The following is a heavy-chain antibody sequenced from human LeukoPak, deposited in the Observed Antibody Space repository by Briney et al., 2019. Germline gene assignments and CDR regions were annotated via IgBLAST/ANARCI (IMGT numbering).Heavy chain of an antibody. CDR3: ARVRGKGYGSGSLDY. Sequence: SETLFLTCTVSGYSISSGYYWGWIRQPPGKGLEWIGSIYHSGSTYYNPSLKSRVTISVDTSKNQFSLKLSSVTAADTAVYYCARVRGKGYGSGSLDYWGQGTLVTVSS. CDR2: IYHSGST. D-gene: IGHD3-10*01. V-gene: IGHV4-38-2*02. CDR1: GYSISSGYY. J-gene: IGHJ4*02.